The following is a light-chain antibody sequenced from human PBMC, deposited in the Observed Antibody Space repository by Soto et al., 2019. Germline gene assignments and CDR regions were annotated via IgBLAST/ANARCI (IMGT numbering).Light chain of an antibody. J-gene: IGLJ2*01. Sequence: QSALTQPAAVSGSPGQSITISCTGTSSEVGGYNYVSWYQQYPGKAPKLLIYEISLRPSALSNRFSGSKSGNTASLTISGLQDDDEADYYCSSYSTSTTYVIFGGVTKLTVL. CDR1: SSEVGGYNY. V-gene: IGLV2-14*01. CDR3: SSYSTSTTYVI. CDR2: EIS.